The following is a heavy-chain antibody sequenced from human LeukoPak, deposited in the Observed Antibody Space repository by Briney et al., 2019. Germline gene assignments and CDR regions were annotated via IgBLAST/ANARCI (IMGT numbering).Heavy chain of an antibody. CDR1: GFTFSSYG. CDR3: ARDLPFYYGSGSYYNGFDY. Sequence: PGGSLRLSCAASGFTFSSYGMHWVRQAPGKGLEWVAFIRYDGSNKYYADSVKGRFTISRDNAKNSLYLQMNSLRAEDTAVYYCARDLPFYYGSGSYYNGFDYWGQGTLVTVSS. J-gene: IGHJ4*02. V-gene: IGHV3-30*02. D-gene: IGHD3-10*01. CDR2: IRYDGSNK.